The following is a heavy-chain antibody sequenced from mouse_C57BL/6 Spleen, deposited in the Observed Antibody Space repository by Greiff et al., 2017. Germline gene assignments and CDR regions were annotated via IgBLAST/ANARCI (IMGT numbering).Heavy chain of an antibody. CDR2: ISSGSSTI. CDR3: ARGDYSNYVYFDY. V-gene: IGHV5-17*01. CDR1: GFTFSDYG. Sequence: EVQVVESGGGLVKPGGSLKLSCAASGFTFSDYGMHWVRQAPEKGLEWVAYISSGSSTIYYADTVKGRFTISRDNAKNTLFLQMTSLRSEDTAMYYCARGDYSNYVYFDYWGQGTTLTVSS. D-gene: IGHD2-5*01. J-gene: IGHJ2*01.